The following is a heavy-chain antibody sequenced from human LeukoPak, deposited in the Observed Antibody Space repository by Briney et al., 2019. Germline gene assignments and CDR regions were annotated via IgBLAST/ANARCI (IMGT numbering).Heavy chain of an antibody. J-gene: IGHJ6*02. V-gene: IGHV2-70*01. Sequence: KSGPTLLHATPTLTLTFTFSGFSRSTSGMCVSWIRQPPVKALEWLTPIDWDEDKYYSTSLKTRLTISKDTSKNQVDLTMTNMDSVDTATYYCARMAIRAYCPGSYYLTYCMVVWAKGPRSPSP. CDR1: GFSRSTSGMC. CDR3: ARMAIRAYCPGSYYLTYCMVV. CDR2: IDWDEDK. D-gene: IGHD3-10*01.